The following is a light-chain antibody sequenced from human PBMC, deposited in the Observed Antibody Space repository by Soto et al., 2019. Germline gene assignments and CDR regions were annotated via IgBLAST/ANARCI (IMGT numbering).Light chain of an antibody. CDR3: QQRSEWPRT. J-gene: IGKJ1*01. CDR1: QSISSS. Sequence: EIVLTQSPATLSLSPGERATLSCRASQSISSSLAWYQQKPGQAPRLLIYDASTRATGFPARFSGSGSGTDFTLFIGSLEPEDFAVYYCQQRSEWPRTFGQGTKV. CDR2: DAS. V-gene: IGKV3-11*01.